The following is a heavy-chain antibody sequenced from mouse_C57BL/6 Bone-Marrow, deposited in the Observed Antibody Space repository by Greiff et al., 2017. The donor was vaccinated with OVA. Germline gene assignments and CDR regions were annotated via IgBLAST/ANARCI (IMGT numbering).Heavy chain of an antibody. CDR1: GYTFTSYW. CDR2: IDPSDSYT. V-gene: IGHV1-69*01. J-gene: IGHJ3*01. Sequence: QVQLQQSGAELVMPGASVKLSCKASGYTFTSYWMHWVKQRPGQGLEWIGEIDPSDSYTNYNQKFKGKSTLTVDKSSSTAYMQLSSLTSEDSAVYYCAREGSRGFAYWGQGTLVTVSA. CDR3: AREGSRGFAY.